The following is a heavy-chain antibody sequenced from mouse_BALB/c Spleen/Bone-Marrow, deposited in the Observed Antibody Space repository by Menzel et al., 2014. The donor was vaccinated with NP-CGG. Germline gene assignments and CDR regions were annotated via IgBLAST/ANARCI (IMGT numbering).Heavy chain of an antibody. CDR2: ISSGGSYT. CDR3: ARGGGYDWYFDV. J-gene: IGHJ1*01. Sequence: EVMLVESGGGLVKPGGSLKLSCAASGFTFSSYAMSWVRQTPEKGLEWVATISSGGSYTYYPDSVKVRFTISRDNAKNTLYLQMSSLRSEDTAMYYCARGGGYDWYFDVWGAGTTVTVSP. V-gene: IGHV5-9-1*01. CDR1: GFTFSSYA. D-gene: IGHD2-2*01.